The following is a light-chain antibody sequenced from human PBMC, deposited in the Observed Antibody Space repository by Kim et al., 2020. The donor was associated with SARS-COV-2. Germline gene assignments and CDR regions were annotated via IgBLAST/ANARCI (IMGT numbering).Light chain of an antibody. J-gene: IGKJ4*01. CDR1: ESVGSY. CDR2: DAS. Sequence: LSPEEIATLSGRASESVGSYLAWDQQKPGHAPRLLSYDASKRAIGIPARFSVSGSGTDFTLTISSLEPEDFAVYYCQQRSDWPLPFGGGTKVDIK. V-gene: IGKV3-11*01. CDR3: QQRSDWPLP.